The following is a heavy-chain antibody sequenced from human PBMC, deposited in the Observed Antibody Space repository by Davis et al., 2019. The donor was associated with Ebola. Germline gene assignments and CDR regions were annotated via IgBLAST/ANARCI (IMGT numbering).Heavy chain of an antibody. CDR1: GGSVSSGSYY. V-gene: IGHV4-61*01. CDR2: IYYSGNT. CDR3: ARVREGN. J-gene: IGHJ3*01. Sequence: SETLSLTCTVSGGSVSSGSYYWSWIRQPPGKGLEWIGYIYYSGNTNYNPSLKSRVTISVDTSKNEFSLKLSSLTAADTAVYYCARVREGNWGQGTMVTVSS.